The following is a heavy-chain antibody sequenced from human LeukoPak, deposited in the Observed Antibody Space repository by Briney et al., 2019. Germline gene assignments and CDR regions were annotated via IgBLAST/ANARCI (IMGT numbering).Heavy chain of an antibody. J-gene: IGHJ4*02. CDR3: ARGVVTADHFDY. D-gene: IGHD2-21*02. CDR1: GGSISRSSYN. CDR2: IYYSGST. Sequence: PSETLSLTCSASGGSISRSSYNWGWIRQPPGKGLEWIGSIYYSGSTNYNPSLKSRVTISVDTSETQFSLKLSSVTAADTAVYYCARGVVTADHFDYWGQGTLVTVSS. V-gene: IGHV4-39*07.